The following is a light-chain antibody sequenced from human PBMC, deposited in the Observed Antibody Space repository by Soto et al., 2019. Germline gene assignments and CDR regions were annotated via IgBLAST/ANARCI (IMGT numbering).Light chain of an antibody. V-gene: IGLV2-14*01. J-gene: IGLJ1*01. CDR3: CSYTTSNTRQIV. Sequence: QSALTRPASVSGSPGQSITISCTGTSSDVGGYNYVSWYRQQPGKAPKFMIYDVSNRPSGVSNRFSGSKSGNTASLTISGLQAEDEADYYCCSYTTSNTRQIVFGAGTKVTVL. CDR2: DVS. CDR1: SSDVGGYNY.